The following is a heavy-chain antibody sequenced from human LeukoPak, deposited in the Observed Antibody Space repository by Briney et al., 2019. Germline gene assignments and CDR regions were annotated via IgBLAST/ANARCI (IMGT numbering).Heavy chain of an antibody. CDR1: GFTVSSNY. J-gene: IGHJ5*02. V-gene: IGHV3-53*01. Sequence: GGSLRLSCAASGFTVSSNYMSWVRQAPGKGLEWVSVIYSGGSTYYADSVKGRFTISRDNAKNSLYLQMNSLRAEDTAVYYCARDRSGWFDPWGQGTLVTVSS. CDR2: IYSGGST. CDR3: ARDRSGWFDP.